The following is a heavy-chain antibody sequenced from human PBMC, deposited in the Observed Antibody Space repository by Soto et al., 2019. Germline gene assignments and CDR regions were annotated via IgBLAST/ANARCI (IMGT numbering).Heavy chain of an antibody. J-gene: IGHJ6*02. CDR3: ANTHDGDCYSCYYYGMDV. CDR1: GFTFSSYG. CDR2: ISYDGSNK. V-gene: IGHV3-30*18. D-gene: IGHD2-21*02. Sequence: QVQLVESGGGVVQPGRSLRLSCAASGFTFSSYGMHWVRQAPGKGLEWVAVISYDGSNKYYADSVKGRFTISRDNSKNTLYLQMNSLRAEDKAVYYCANTHDGDCYSCYYYGMDVWGQGTTVTVSS.